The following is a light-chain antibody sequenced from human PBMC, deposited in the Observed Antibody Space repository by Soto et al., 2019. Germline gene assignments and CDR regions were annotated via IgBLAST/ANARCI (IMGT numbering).Light chain of an antibody. CDR1: QSVTTSY. CDR2: GAS. V-gene: IGKV3-20*01. J-gene: IGKJ4*01. CDR3: QQYGSSPLT. Sequence: EIVLTQSPGTLSLSPGERATLSCRSSQSVTTSYLAWYQRKPGQAPRLLIYGASSRATGIPNRFSGSGSGTDFTLTISRLEPEDCAVYYCQQYGSSPLTFGGGTKVDVK.